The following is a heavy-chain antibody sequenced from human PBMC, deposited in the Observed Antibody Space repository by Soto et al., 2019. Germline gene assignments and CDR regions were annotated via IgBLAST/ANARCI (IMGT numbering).Heavy chain of an antibody. Sequence: GGSLRLSCAASGFTFSGYEMNWVRQAPGKGLEWVSYVRGRGSSIYYADSVKGRFTISREHAKNSLYLQVNSLRSDDTAGYYWTRDRHCGCGSCSHQGASWGQGSMVTVTS. CDR3: TRDRHCGCGSCSHQGAS. D-gene: IGHD2-15*01. CDR2: VRGRGSSI. J-gene: IGHJ5*02. CDR1: GFTFSGYE. V-gene: IGHV3-48*03.